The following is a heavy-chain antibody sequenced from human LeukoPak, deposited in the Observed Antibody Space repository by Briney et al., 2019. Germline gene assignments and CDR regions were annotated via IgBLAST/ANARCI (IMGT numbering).Heavy chain of an antibody. CDR2: INSDGSST. CDR3: ARDHGGASDYDDYYDSSDTMDY. V-gene: IGHV3-74*01. D-gene: IGHD3-22*01. Sequence: GGSLRLSCAASGFTFSSYWMYWVRQAPGKGLVRVSRINSDGSSTSYADSVKGRFTISRDNAKNTLYLQMNSLRAEDTAVYYCARDHGGASDYDDYYDSSDTMDYWGQGTLVTVSS. CDR1: GFTFSSYW. J-gene: IGHJ4*02.